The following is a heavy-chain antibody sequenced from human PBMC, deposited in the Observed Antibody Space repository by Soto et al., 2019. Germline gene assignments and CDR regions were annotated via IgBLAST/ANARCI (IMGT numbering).Heavy chain of an antibody. Sequence: QVQLQESGPGLVKPSETLSLTCTVSGGSISSYYWSWIRQPAGKGLEWIRYIYYGGSTNYNPTLKRRVTISVDTSKNQFPLQLSSVTAADTAVYYCARGAHRGGDAFDIWGQGTMVTVSS. J-gene: IGHJ3*02. CDR2: IYYGGST. CDR1: GGSISSYY. CDR3: ARGAHRGGDAFDI. V-gene: IGHV4-59*01.